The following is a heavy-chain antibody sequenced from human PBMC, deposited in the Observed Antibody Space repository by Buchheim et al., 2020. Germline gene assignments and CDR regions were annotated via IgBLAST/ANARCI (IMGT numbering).Heavy chain of an antibody. CDR2: AWYDGSKK. CDR3: ARHHASYTGSYYYYGLDV. J-gene: IGHJ6*02. D-gene: IGHD1-26*01. Sequence: QVQLEESGGGVVQPGRSLRLSCAASGFTFSNYGMYWVRQAPGKGLEWVAIAWYDGSKKYYADSVKGRFTISRDNSKYSLFLQMNSLRAEDTAVYYCARHHASYTGSYYYYGLDVWGQGT. V-gene: IGHV3-33*01. CDR1: GFTFSNYG.